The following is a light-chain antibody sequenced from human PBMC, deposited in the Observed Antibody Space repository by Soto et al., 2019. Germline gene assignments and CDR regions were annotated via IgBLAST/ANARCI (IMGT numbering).Light chain of an antibody. CDR3: QQRRDWPLT. J-gene: IGKJ4*01. CDR1: QSVSSY. Sequence: EIVMTQSPATLSVSPGERATLSFRASQSVSSYLAWYQQKPGQAPRLLIYDASNRATGIPARFSGSGSGTDFTLAISSLEPEDFALYYCQQRRDWPLTFGGGTKVDI. V-gene: IGKV3-11*01. CDR2: DAS.